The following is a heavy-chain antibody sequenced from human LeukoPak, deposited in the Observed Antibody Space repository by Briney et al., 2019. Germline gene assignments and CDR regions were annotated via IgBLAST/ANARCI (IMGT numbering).Heavy chain of an antibody. Sequence: RSGGSLRLSCAASGFTFDDYGMSWVRQAPGKGLEWVSGINWNGGSTGYAGSVKGRFTISRDNSKNTLYLQMNSLRAEDTAVYYCAKDLWAEMATIGYDAFDIWGQGTMVTVSS. J-gene: IGHJ3*02. CDR1: GFTFDDYG. CDR3: AKDLWAEMATIGYDAFDI. V-gene: IGHV3-20*04. D-gene: IGHD5-24*01. CDR2: INWNGGST.